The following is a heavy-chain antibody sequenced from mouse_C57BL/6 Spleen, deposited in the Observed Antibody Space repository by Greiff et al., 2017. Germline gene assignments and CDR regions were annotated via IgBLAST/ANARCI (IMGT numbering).Heavy chain of an antibody. V-gene: IGHV1-53*01. D-gene: IGHD2-2*01. CDR2: INPSNGGT. Sequence: QVQLQQPGTELVKPGASVKLSCKASGYTFTSYWMHWVKQRPGQGLEWIGNINPSNGGTNYNEKFKSKATLTVDKSSSTAYMQLSSLTAEDSAVYYCARWTFYYGYDDGFDYWGQGTTLTVSS. CDR3: ARWTFYYGYDDGFDY. CDR1: GYTFTSYW. J-gene: IGHJ2*01.